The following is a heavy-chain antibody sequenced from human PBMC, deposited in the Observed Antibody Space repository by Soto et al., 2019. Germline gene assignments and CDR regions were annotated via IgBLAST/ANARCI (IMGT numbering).Heavy chain of an antibody. CDR3: ARQGYREFFDY. V-gene: IGHV4-59*08. J-gene: IGHJ4*02. CDR2: IYYSGST. D-gene: IGHD3-10*01. Sequence: PSETLSLTCTVSGGSISSYYWSWIRQPPGKGLEWIGYIYYSGSTNHNPSLKSRVTISVDTSKNQFSLKLSSVTAADTAVYYCARQGYREFFDYWGQGTLVTVSS. CDR1: GGSISSYY.